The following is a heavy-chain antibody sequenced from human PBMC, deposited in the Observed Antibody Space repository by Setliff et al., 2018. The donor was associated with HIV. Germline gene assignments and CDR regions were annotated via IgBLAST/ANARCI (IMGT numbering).Heavy chain of an antibody. Sequence: SETLSLTCTVSGDSLSLSTFYWAWIRQPPGRGPEWIGSIYSTGTTYYNPSLKSRVTISFDTYKNQFPLEVTSVTAADTAIYYCARHRVGSGWYGFVSGIDPWGQGTLVTVSS. CDR2: IYSTGTT. CDR1: GDSLSLSTFY. CDR3: ARHRVGSGWYGFVSGIDP. D-gene: IGHD6-19*01. V-gene: IGHV4-39*01. J-gene: IGHJ5*02.